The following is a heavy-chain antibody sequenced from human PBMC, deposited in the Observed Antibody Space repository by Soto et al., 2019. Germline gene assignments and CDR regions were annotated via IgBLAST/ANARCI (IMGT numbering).Heavy chain of an antibody. CDR3: AKRGYCSGDKSYWYFDY. CDR1: GFTFSSYD. V-gene: IGHV3-13*01. J-gene: IGHJ4*02. CDR2: IGTAGDT. D-gene: IGHD2-15*01. Sequence: GGSLRLSCAASGFTFSSYDMHWVRQATGKGLEWVSAIGTAGDTYYPGSVKGRFTISRENAKNSLYLQMSGLRAEDTAVYYCAKRGYCSGDKSYWYFDYWGPGTLVTVSS.